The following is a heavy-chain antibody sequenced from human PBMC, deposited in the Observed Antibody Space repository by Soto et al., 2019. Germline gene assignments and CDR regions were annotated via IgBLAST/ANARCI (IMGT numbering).Heavy chain of an antibody. CDR3: ARDIRGYSRAFDY. V-gene: IGHV4-61*08. J-gene: IGHJ4*02. D-gene: IGHD5-18*01. Sequence: HTCTVSGGSVSGGAYYWTWIRQPPGKGLEWIGYIYYSGSTTYNPSLKSRVTISIDTSKNQFSLKLTSATAADTALYYCARDIRGYSRAFDYWGQGALVTVSS. CDR2: IYYSGST. CDR1: GGSVSGGAYY.